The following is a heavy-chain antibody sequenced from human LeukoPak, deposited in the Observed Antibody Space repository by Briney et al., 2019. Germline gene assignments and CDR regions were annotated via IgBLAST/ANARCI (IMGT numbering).Heavy chain of an antibody. CDR3: ATPNGAAAGRKDAFDI. D-gene: IGHD6-13*01. V-gene: IGHV3-21*01. CDR2: ISSSSSYI. Sequence: GGSLRLSCAASGFTFSSYIMNWVRQAPGKGLEWVSSISSSSSYIYYADSVKGRFTISRDNAKNSLYLQMNSLRAEDTAVYYCATPNGAAAGRKDAFDIWGQGTMVTVSS. CDR1: GFTFSSYI. J-gene: IGHJ3*02.